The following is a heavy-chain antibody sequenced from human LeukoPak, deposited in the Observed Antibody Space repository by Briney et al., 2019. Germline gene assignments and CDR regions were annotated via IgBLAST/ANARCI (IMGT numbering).Heavy chain of an antibody. J-gene: IGHJ4*02. V-gene: IGHV3-21*01. CDR1: GFTFSSYS. D-gene: IGHD1-26*01. CDR3: ANVGYSGTYSDY. Sequence: GGSLRLSCAASGFTFSSYSMNWVRQAPGKGLEWASSISSSSSYIYYADSVKGRFTISRDNAKNSLYLQMNSLRAEDTAVYYCANVGYSGTYSDYWGQGTLVTVSS. CDR2: ISSSSSYI.